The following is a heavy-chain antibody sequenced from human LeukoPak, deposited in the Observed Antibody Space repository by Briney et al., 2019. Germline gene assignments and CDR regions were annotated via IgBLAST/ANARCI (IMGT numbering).Heavy chain of an antibody. J-gene: IGHJ4*02. CDR1: GYTFTSYY. Sequence: APVKVSCKSSGYTFTSYYMYWVRQAPGQGLEWMGIINHSGGSTSYAQKFQGRVTMTRDTSTSTVYMELSSLRSEDTAVYYCARDSGMVRGTVDYWGQGTLVTVSS. V-gene: IGHV1-46*01. CDR2: INHSGGST. D-gene: IGHD3-10*01. CDR3: ARDSGMVRGTVDY.